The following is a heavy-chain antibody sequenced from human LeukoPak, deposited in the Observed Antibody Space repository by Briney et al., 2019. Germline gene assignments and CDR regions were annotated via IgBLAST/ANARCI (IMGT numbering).Heavy chain of an antibody. D-gene: IGHD5-12*01. J-gene: IGHJ6*02. CDR3: ARDIAATTYYGMDV. Sequence: PGRSLRLSCAASGFTFSSYAMHWVRQAPGKGLEWVAVISYDGSNKYYADSVKGRFTISRDNSKNTLYLQMNSLRAEDTAVYYCARDIAATTYYGMDVWGQGTTVTVSS. V-gene: IGHV3-30-3*01. CDR1: GFTFSSYA. CDR2: ISYDGSNK.